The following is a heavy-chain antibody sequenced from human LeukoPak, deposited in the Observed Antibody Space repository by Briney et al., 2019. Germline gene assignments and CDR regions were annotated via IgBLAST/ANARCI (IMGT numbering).Heavy chain of an antibody. J-gene: IGHJ5*02. V-gene: IGHV1-3*01. CDR1: GYTFTSYA. CDR2: INAGNGNT. D-gene: IGHD6-6*01. CDR3: ARPEYSSSGNWFDP. Sequence: ASVKVSCKASGYTFTSYAMHWVRQAPGQRLEWMGWINAGNGNTKYSQKFQGRVTMTTDTSTSTAYVELRSLRSDDTAVYYCARPEYSSSGNWFDPWGQGTLVTVSS.